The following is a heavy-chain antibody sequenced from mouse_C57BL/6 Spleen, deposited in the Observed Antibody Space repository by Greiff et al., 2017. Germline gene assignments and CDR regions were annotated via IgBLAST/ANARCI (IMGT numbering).Heavy chain of an antibody. J-gene: IGHJ4*01. Sequence: VQLVESGAELARPGASVKLSCKASGYTFTSYGISWVKQRTGQGLEWIGEIYPRSGNTYYNEKFKGKATLTADKSSSTAYMELRSLTSEDSAVYFGASRLGDGFPYYAMDYWGQGTSVTVSS. CDR3: ASRLGDGFPYYAMDY. D-gene: IGHD2-3*01. CDR1: GYTFTSYG. CDR2: IYPRSGNT. V-gene: IGHV1-81*01.